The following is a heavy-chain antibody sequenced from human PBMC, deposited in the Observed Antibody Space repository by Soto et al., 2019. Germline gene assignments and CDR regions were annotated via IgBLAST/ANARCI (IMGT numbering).Heavy chain of an antibody. V-gene: IGHV4-34*01. CDR3: ARGKIPYYFDY. Sequence: QVQLQQWGAGLLKPSETLSLTCAVYGGSFSGYYWSWIRQPPGKGLEWIGEINHSGSTNYNTSLSVRVNVSVDTAKNQFSLKLSSVTAADTAVYYCARGKIPYYFDYWGQGTLVTVSS. CDR2: INHSGST. CDR1: GGSFSGYY. D-gene: IGHD2-2*02. J-gene: IGHJ4*02.